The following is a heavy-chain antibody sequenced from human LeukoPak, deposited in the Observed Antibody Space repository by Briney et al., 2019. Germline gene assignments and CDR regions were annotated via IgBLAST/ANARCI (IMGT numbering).Heavy chain of an antibody. J-gene: IGHJ2*01. Sequence: PGGSLRLSCAASGFTFSSYGMHWVRQAPGKGLEWVAFIRYDGSSKYYADSVKGRFTISRDNSKNTLYLQMNSLRAEDTAVYYCAKDYYDSSGYSHGLPRYFDLWGRGTLVTVSS. V-gene: IGHV3-30*02. CDR3: AKDYYDSSGYSHGLPRYFDL. D-gene: IGHD3-22*01. CDR2: IRYDGSSK. CDR1: GFTFSSYG.